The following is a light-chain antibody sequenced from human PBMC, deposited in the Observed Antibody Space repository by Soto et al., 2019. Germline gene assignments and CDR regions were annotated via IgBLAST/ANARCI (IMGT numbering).Light chain of an antibody. Sequence: EIVLTQSPDTLSLSPGERATLSCRASQSVSSYLAWYQQKPGQAPRLLIHDASNRATAIPAMFSGSGYGTDFTLTISSLDPEDFAVYYCQQRSNWPITFGQGTRLEIE. CDR2: DAS. J-gene: IGKJ5*01. V-gene: IGKV3-11*01. CDR1: QSVSSY. CDR3: QQRSNWPIT.